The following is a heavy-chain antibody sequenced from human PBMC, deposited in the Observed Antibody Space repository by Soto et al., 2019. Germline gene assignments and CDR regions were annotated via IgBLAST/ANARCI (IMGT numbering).Heavy chain of an antibody. CDR2: ISGSGGST. CDR1: GFTFSIYA. Sequence: GGSLRLSCAASGFTFSIYAMSLVRQSPGKGLEWVSAISGSGGSTYYADSVKGRFTISRDNSKNTLYLQMNSLRAEDTAVYYCAIPFYGDFQYYYYYYGMDVWGQGTTVTVSS. CDR3: AIPFYGDFQYYYYYYGMDV. D-gene: IGHD4-17*01. J-gene: IGHJ6*02. V-gene: IGHV3-23*01.